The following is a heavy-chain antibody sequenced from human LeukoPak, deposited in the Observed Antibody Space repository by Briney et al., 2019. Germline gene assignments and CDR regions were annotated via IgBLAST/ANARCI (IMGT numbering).Heavy chain of an antibody. J-gene: IGHJ4*02. CDR1: GFTFSSYG. D-gene: IGHD3-10*01. V-gene: IGHV3-30*03. CDR2: ISYDGSNK. CDR3: ARSSYGSGSYYNPPDYFDY. Sequence: PGRSLRLSCAASGFTFSSYGMHWVRQAPGKGLEWVAVISYDGSNKYYADSVKGRFTISRDNSKNTLYLQMNSLRAEDTAVYYCARSSYGSGSYYNPPDYFDYWGQGTLVTVSS.